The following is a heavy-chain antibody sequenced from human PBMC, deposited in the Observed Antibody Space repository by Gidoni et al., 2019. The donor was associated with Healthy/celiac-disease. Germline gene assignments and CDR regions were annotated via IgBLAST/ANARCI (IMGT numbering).Heavy chain of an antibody. Sequence: EVQLVESGGGLVQPGGSLRLSCSASGFTFSSYAMHWVRQAPGKGLEYVSAISSNGGSTYYADSVKGRFTISRDNSKNTLYLQMSSLRAEDTAVYYCVKDGSSWYPHYYGMDVWGQGTTVTVSS. J-gene: IGHJ6*02. CDR1: GFTFSSYA. CDR3: VKDGSSWYPHYYGMDV. V-gene: IGHV3-64D*06. D-gene: IGHD6-13*01. CDR2: ISSNGGST.